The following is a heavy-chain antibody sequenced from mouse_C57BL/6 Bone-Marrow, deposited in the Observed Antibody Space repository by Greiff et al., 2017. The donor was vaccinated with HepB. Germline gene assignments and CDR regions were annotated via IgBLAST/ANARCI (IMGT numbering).Heavy chain of an antibody. Sequence: QVQLQQPGAELVRPGTSVKLSCKASGYTFTSYWMHWVKQRPGQGLEWIGVIDPSDSYTNYNQKFKGKATLTVDTSSSTAYMQLSSLTSEDSAVYYCARGDDYYGGLFDYWGQGTTLTVSS. CDR3: ARGDDYYGGLFDY. J-gene: IGHJ2*01. CDR1: GYTFTSYW. V-gene: IGHV1-59*01. D-gene: IGHD1-1*01. CDR2: IDPSDSYT.